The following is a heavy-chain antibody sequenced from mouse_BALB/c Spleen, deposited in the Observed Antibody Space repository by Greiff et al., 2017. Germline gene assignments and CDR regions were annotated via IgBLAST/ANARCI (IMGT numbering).Heavy chain of an antibody. V-gene: IGHV5-12-2*01. CDR2: ISNGGGST. CDR3: ANGRAMDY. CDR1: GFTFSSYT. D-gene: IGHD1-1*02. Sequence: EVHLVESGGGLVQPGGSLKLSCAASGFTFSSYTMSWVRQTPEKRLEWVAYISNGGGSTYYPDTVKGRFTISRDNAKNTLYLQMSSLKSEDTAMYYCANGRAMDYWGQGTSVTVSS. J-gene: IGHJ4*01.